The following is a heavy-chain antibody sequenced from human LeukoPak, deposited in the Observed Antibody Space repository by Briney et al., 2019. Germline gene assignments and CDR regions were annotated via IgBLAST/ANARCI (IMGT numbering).Heavy chain of an antibody. CDR1: GLITDDYA. J-gene: IGHJ5*02. CDR2: ISGDGGST. CDR3: VRESERSGWFDH. D-gene: IGHD1-26*01. Sequence: HTGGSLRLSCAAPGLITDDYAKHWVRQAPGKGLEWVSLISGDGGSTFYADSVRGRFTISRDNSKNSLSLQMSSLRSEDTALYFCVRESERSGWFDHWGQGTLVTVSS. V-gene: IGHV3-43*02.